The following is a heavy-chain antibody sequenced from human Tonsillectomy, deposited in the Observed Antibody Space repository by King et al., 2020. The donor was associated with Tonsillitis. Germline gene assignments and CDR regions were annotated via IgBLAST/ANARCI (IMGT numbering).Heavy chain of an antibody. CDR3: TTDLRSQPKKYCSSTSCYYNDFFDY. CDR2: IKSKTDGGTT. D-gene: IGHD2-2*01. V-gene: IGHV3-15*01. CDR1: GFTFSNAW. J-gene: IGHJ4*02. Sequence: DVQLVESGGGLVKPGGSLRLSCAASGFTFSNAWMSWVRQAPGKGLEWVGRIKSKTDGGTTDYAAPVKGRFTISRDDSKNTLYLQMNSLKNENTAVYYCTTDLRSQPKKYCSSTSCYYNDFFDYWGQGTLVTVSS.